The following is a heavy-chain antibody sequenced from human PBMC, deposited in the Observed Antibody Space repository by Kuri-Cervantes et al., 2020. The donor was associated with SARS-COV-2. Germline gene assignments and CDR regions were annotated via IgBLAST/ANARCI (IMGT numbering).Heavy chain of an antibody. J-gene: IGHJ3*02. D-gene: IGHD6-13*01. CDR3: AKTEQMGGAFDI. Sequence: GESLKISCAASGFTFSSYSMSWVRQAPGKGLEWVSAISGSGGSTYCADSVKGRFTISRDNSKNTLYLQMNSLRAEDTAVYYCAKTEQMGGAFDIWGQGTMVTVSS. V-gene: IGHV3-23*01. CDR2: ISGSGGST. CDR1: GFTFSSYS.